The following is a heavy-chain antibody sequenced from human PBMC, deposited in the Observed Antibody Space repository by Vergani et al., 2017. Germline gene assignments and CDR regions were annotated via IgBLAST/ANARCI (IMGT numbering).Heavy chain of an antibody. CDR1: GFSFSSHA. CDR2: ISNDGSKK. J-gene: IGHJ6*03. D-gene: IGHD3-10*01. Sequence: QVQLAESGGGRVQPGRSLRLSCAASGFSFSSHAIHWVRQAPGKGLEWVAVISNDGSKKYYADSVKGRFTISRDNSKSTLDLQMNSLRTQDTAVYYCAKAGSVTSGSLQYNCYMDVWGKGTTVTVS. V-gene: IGHV3-30*18. CDR3: AKAGSVTSGSLQYNCYMDV.